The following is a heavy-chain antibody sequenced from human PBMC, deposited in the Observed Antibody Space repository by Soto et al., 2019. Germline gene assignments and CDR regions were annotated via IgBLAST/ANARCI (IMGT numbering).Heavy chain of an antibody. CDR2: LYWDDTR. V-gene: IGHV2-5*02. D-gene: IGHD1-1*01. Sequence: QITLKESSPTLVKPTQTLTLTCSFSGFSLYTGGVGVGWIRQPPGKGLEWLALLYWDDTRRYNPSLKNTLTIAKDTSENQVVLTVTDMGPVDTGTYFCAHYTTDTYFDVWGKGATVTVSS. CDR1: GFSLYTGGVG. CDR3: AHYTTDTYFDV. J-gene: IGHJ6*04.